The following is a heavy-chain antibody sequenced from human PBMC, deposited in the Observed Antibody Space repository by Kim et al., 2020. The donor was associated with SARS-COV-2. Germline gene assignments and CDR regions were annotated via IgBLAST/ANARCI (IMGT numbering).Heavy chain of an antibody. CDR3: ARVVVSGVGAFDI. V-gene: IGHV4-59*01. D-gene: IGHD6-19*01. J-gene: IGHJ3*02. Sequence: YNPALKSRGTKSVDTSKNQFSLKLSSVTAADTAVYYCARVVVSGVGAFDIWGQGTMVTVSS.